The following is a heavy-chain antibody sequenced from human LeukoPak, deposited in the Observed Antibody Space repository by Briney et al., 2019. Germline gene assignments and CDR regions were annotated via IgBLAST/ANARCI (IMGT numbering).Heavy chain of an antibody. J-gene: IGHJ4*02. V-gene: IGHV1-2*02. D-gene: IGHD1-26*01. CDR1: GYTFTGYY. CDR2: INPNSGGT. CDR3: ATGLYSGSYLHFDY. Sequence: ASVNVSCKASGYTFTGYYMHWVRQAPGQGLEWMGWINPNSGGTNYAQKFQGRVTMTRDTSISTAYMKLSRLRSDDTAVYYCATGLYSGSYLHFDYWGQGTLVTVSS.